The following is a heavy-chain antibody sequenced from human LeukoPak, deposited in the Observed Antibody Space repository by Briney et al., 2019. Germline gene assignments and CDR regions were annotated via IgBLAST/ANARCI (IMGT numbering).Heavy chain of an antibody. V-gene: IGHV4-34*01. Sequence: SETLSLTCAVYGGSFSGYYWSWVRQPPGKGLEWIGEINHSGSTNYNPSLKSRVTISVDTSKNQFSLKLSSVTAADTAVYHCAKGIAEYYFDYWGQGTLVTVSS. CDR2: INHSGST. CDR1: GGSFSGYY. J-gene: IGHJ4*02. D-gene: IGHD6-13*01. CDR3: AKGIAEYYFDY.